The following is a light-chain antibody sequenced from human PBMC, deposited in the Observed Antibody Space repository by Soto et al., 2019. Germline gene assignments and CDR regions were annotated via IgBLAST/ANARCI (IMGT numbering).Light chain of an antibody. J-gene: IGKJ1*01. Sequence: EIVLTQSPGTLSLSPGERATLSCRARQSVTSSFLAWYQQKPGQAPRLLIYGASTRAAGIPDRFSGSGSGTDFTLTISRLEPEDFGVYYCQQYGSSPWTFGQGTKVEIK. CDR3: QQYGSSPWT. CDR1: QSVTSSF. CDR2: GAS. V-gene: IGKV3-20*01.